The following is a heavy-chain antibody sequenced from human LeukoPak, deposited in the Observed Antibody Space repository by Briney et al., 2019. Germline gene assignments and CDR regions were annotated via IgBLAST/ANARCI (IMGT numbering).Heavy chain of an antibody. D-gene: IGHD2-2*01. CDR1: GFPFSSYA. CDR2: IKEDGSVQ. CDR3: VGQLLRAV. Sequence: PWGSLRLSCAASGFPFSSYAMTWVRQAPGKGLEWVANIKEDGSVQDYVDSVKGRFTISRDNAKNSVYLQMNSLRVDDTAVYYCVGQLLRAVWGQGTTVTVSS. V-gene: IGHV3-7*01. J-gene: IGHJ6*02.